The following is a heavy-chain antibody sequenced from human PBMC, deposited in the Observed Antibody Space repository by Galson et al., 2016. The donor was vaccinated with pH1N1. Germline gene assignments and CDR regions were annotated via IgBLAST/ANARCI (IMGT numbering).Heavy chain of an antibody. V-gene: IGHV5-51*06. J-gene: IGHJ5*02. CDR1: GYSFTAFW. CDR2: IYPGDSDT. CDR3: ALSPIGTRRNWFAP. Sequence: QSGAEVKKPGDSLRISCKGSGYSFTAFWLAWVRPTPGKGLEWMGIIYPGDSDTRHSPSFQGQVHISVDKSITTAYLHWSSLKASDTAIYHCALSPIGTRRNWFAPWGQGTRVIVSS. D-gene: IGHD3-10*01.